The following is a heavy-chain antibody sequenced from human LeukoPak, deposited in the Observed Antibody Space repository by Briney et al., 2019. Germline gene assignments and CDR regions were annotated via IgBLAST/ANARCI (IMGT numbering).Heavy chain of an antibody. CDR3: ARGSYADY. V-gene: IGHV3-66*01. CDR1: GCTVSSNY. J-gene: IGHJ4*02. D-gene: IGHD3-16*01. Sequence: PGGSLRLSCAASGCTVSSNYMSWVRQAPGKGLEWVSVIYSGGSTYYADSVKGRFTISRDNSKNTLYLQMNSLRAEDTAVYYCARGSYADYWGQGTLVTVSS. CDR2: IYSGGST.